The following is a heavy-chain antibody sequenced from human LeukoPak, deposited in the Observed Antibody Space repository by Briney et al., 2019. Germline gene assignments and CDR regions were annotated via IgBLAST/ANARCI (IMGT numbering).Heavy chain of an antibody. CDR2: ITTTGITT. CDR1: GFTFSTCA. Sequence: GGSLRLSCAASGFTFSTCAMTWVRQIPGKGLEWVSAITTTGITTYYADSVKGRFNISRDNSKNTLYLQVDRLRAEDTAVYFCASRVNWGSWYFDLWGRSTLVTVS. CDR3: ASRVNWGSWYFDL. V-gene: IGHV3-23*01. J-gene: IGHJ2*01. D-gene: IGHD7-27*01.